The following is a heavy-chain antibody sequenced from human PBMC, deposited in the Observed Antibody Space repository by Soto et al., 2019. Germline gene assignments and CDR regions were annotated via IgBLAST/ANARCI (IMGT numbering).Heavy chain of an antibody. CDR3: AIVGARPPDY. D-gene: IGHD1-26*01. Sequence: QVQLVQSGAEVKKPGASVKVSCKASGYTFTSYDVNWVRQATGQGLEWMGWMNPNSGNTGYAQKFQGRGTMTRNTAINTAYMELSSLSSEDTAVYYCAIVGARPPDYWGQGTLVTVSS. CDR2: MNPNSGNT. J-gene: IGHJ4*02. CDR1: GYTFTSYD. V-gene: IGHV1-8*02.